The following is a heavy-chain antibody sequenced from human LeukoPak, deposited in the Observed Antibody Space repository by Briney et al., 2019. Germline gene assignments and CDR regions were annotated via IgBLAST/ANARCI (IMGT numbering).Heavy chain of an antibody. J-gene: IGHJ5*02. Sequence: ASVKVSCKASGYTFTGYYMHWVRQAPGQGLEWMGWINPNSGGTNYAQKFQGRVTMTRDTSISTAYMELGRLRSDDTAVYYCARGWQWLVMGDWFDPWGQGTLVTVSS. D-gene: IGHD6-19*01. CDR2: INPNSGGT. CDR1: GYTFTGYY. CDR3: ARGWQWLVMGDWFDP. V-gene: IGHV1-2*02.